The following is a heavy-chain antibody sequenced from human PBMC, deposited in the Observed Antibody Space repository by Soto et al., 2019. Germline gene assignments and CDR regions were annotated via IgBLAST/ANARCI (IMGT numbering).Heavy chain of an antibody. D-gene: IGHD6-19*01. Sequence: EVQLLESGGGLVQPGGSLRLSCAASGFTFTRSVMTWARQAPGKGLEWVSTISDSGGATHYADSVKGRFTISRDNSKDTLFLHMNSLRAEDTAVYYCAREGFSSGKAGGYVWGQGTMVTVSS. CDR2: ISDSGGAT. CDR1: GFTFTRSV. CDR3: AREGFSSGKAGGYV. J-gene: IGHJ3*01. V-gene: IGHV3-23*01.